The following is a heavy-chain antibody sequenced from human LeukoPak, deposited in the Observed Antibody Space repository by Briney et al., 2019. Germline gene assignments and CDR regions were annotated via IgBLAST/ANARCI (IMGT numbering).Heavy chain of an antibody. CDR3: ARDPQRWLAYYFDY. CDR1: GFTFSSYG. CDR2: IWYDGSNK. J-gene: IGHJ4*02. V-gene: IGHV3-33*01. D-gene: IGHD6-19*01. Sequence: GRSLRLSCAASGFTFSSYGMHWVRQAPGKGLEWVAVIWYDGSNKYYADSVKGRFTISRDNSKNTLYLQMNSLRAEDTAVYYCARDPQRWLAYYFDYWGQGTLVTVSS.